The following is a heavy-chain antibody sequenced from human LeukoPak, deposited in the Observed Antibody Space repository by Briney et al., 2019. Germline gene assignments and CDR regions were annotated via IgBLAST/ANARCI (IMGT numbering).Heavy chain of an antibody. D-gene: IGHD6-13*01. J-gene: IGHJ4*02. Sequence: GGSLRLSCAASGFTFSSYAMSWVRQAPGKGLEWVSLISGSGSSTYYADSAKGRFTISRDNSKNTLYLQMNSLRAEGTAVYYCAKSFAVAGSRPPDYWGQGTLVTVSS. CDR2: ISGSGSST. CDR1: GFTFSSYA. V-gene: IGHV3-23*01. CDR3: AKSFAVAGSRPPDY.